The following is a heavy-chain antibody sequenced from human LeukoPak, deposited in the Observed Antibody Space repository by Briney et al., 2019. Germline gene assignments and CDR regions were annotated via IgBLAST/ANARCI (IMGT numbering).Heavy chain of an antibody. D-gene: IGHD3-3*01. J-gene: IGHJ6*03. CDR3: TRDNYDFWSGYPPDYYYYYMDV. CDR1: GFTFGDYA. V-gene: IGHV3-49*03. Sequence: PGGSLRLSCTASGFTFGDYAMSWFRQAPGKGLEWVGFIRSKAYGGTTEYAASVKGRFNISRDDSKSITYLQMNSLKTEDTVVYYCTRDNYDFWSGYPPDYYYYYMDVWGKGTTVTVSS. CDR2: IRSKAYGGTT.